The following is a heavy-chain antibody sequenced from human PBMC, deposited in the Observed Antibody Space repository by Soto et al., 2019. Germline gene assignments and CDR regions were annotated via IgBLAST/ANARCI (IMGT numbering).Heavy chain of an antibody. V-gene: IGHV6-1*01. CDR1: GDSVSSNTVA. CDR2: TYYRSKWYS. Sequence: QVQLQQSGPGLVKPSQTLSLTCAISGDSVSSNTVAWNWVRQSPSRGLEWLGRTYYRSKWYSHYAASVRSRTIINTDTSNNQFSLQLKSVTPEDTAAYFCVRVGVASGSGYYYYHAMDVWGQVTTVTVSS. CDR3: VRVGVASGSGYYYYHAMDV. D-gene: IGHD3-10*01. J-gene: IGHJ6*02.